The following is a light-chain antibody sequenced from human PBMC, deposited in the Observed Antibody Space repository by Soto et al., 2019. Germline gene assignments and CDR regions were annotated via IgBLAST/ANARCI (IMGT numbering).Light chain of an antibody. CDR1: TSDVGGYNL. V-gene: IGLV2-23*01. Sequence: QSVLPQPASVSGSPGQSITISCSGTTSDVGGYNLVSWYQQHTAKAPKLLIYEGTQRPSGVSSRFPGSKSGNTASLTISGLQAEDEADYYCCSYASSSSYVFGTGTKVTVL. CDR3: CSYASSSSYV. J-gene: IGLJ1*01. CDR2: EGT.